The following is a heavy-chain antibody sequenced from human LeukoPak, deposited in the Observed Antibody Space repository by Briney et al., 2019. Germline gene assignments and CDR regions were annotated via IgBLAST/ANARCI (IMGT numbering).Heavy chain of an antibody. J-gene: IGHJ4*02. V-gene: IGHV3-21*01. CDR1: GFTLSNYS. CDR2: ISSSNSYI. D-gene: IGHD4-17*01. CDR3: ARDLAYGDDGL. Sequence: GGSLRLTCAASGFTLSNYSINWVRQARGKGVEGVAFISSSNSYIFYADSLKGRFTISRDNAKNSLYLQINRLRADDTAVYYCARDLAYGDDGLWGQGTLVTVSS.